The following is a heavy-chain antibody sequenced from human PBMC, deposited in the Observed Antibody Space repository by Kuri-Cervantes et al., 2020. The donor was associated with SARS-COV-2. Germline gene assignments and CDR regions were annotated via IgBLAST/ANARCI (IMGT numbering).Heavy chain of an antibody. J-gene: IGHJ3*02. D-gene: IGHD6-19*01. CDR3: ARVNQWLASADI. CDR1: GFTFSSYW. Sequence: GGSLRLSCAASGFTFSSYWMHWVRQAPGKGLVWVSAISGSGGSTYYADSVKGRFTISRDNSKNTLYLQMNSLRAEDTAVYYCARVNQWLASADIWGQGTMVTVSS. CDR2: ISGSGGST. V-gene: IGHV3-23*01.